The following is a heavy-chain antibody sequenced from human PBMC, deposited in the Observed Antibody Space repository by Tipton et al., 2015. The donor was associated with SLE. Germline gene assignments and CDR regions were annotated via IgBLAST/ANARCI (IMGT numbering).Heavy chain of an antibody. Sequence: TLSLTCTVSGGSISSHYWGWIRQPPGKGLEWIGYIYYSGSTNYNPSLKSRGTISVDTSKNQFSLKLSSVTAADTAVYYCSSLYSSGWYFDYWGQGTLVTVSS. CDR2: IYYSGST. D-gene: IGHD6-19*01. CDR3: SSLYSSGWYFDY. V-gene: IGHV4-59*11. J-gene: IGHJ4*02. CDR1: GGSISSHY.